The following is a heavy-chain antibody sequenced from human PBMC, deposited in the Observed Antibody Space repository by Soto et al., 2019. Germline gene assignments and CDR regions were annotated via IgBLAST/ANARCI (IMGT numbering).Heavy chain of an antibody. CDR3: ARLFLPEYYFDY. J-gene: IGHJ4*02. CDR2: VYDSGRT. D-gene: IGHD3-10*01. V-gene: IGHV4-59*02. Sequence: PSETLSLTCTVSGASVSSYYWSWIRQPPGKGLEWIGYVYDSGRTNYNPSLWSRITISVDTAKNQFFPKLTSVTAADTAVYYCARLFLPEYYFDYWGLGTLVTVSS. CDR1: GASVSSYY.